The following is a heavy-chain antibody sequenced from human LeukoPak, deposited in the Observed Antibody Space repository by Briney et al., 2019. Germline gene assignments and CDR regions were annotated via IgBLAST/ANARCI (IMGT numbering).Heavy chain of an antibody. J-gene: IGHJ4*02. D-gene: IGHD5-12*01. CDR1: GYTLTDYY. V-gene: IGHV1-2*02. Sequence: ASVKVSCKASGYTLTDYYIHWVRLAPRQGLEWMGWINPSSGDTNYAQKFQGRVTMTRDTSISTAYMELSRLRSDDTAVYYCAKNPYEYYFDYWGQGTLVTVSS. CDR2: INPSSGDT. CDR3: AKNPYEYYFDY.